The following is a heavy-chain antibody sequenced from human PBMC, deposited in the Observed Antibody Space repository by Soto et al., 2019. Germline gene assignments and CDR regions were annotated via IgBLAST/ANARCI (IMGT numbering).Heavy chain of an antibody. CDR3: AKNQLEGDFEY. J-gene: IGHJ4*02. V-gene: IGHV3-23*01. CDR2: ISNTGGGT. Sequence: EVQLLDSGGGLVQPGGSLGLSCAASGFTFNNYAMNWVRQAPGMGLEWVATISNTGGGTYYADSVKGRVTISRENSKKTLYSQRSLQRVEDTAVYYCAKNQLEGDFEYWGQGTEVTVPS. D-gene: IGHD1-1*01. CDR1: GFTFNNYA.